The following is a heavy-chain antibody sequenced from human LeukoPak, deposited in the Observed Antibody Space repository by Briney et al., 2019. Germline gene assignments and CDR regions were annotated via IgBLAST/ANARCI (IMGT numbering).Heavy chain of an antibody. CDR3: ATNRGSSPGLDF. CDR1: GDSVSSNSAA. V-gene: IGHV6-1*01. D-gene: IGHD6-6*01. J-gene: IGHJ4*02. Sequence: SQTLSLTCAISGDSVSSNSAAWNWIRQSPSRGLEWLGKTYYRSKWYSDYAVSVKSRITINPDTSKNQFSLQLNSVTPENTAVYYCATNRGSSPGLDFWGQGTLVTVSS. CDR2: TYYRSKWYS.